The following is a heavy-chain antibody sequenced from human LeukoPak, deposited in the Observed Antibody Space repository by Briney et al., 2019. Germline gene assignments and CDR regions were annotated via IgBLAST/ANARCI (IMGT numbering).Heavy chain of an antibody. J-gene: IGHJ4*02. Sequence: SVKVSCKASGGTFSSYAISWVRQAPGQGLGWMGGIIPIFGTANYAQKFQGRVTITADESTSTAYMELSSLRSEDAAVYYCARWRPYDSSGYYSYWGQATLVTVSS. CDR3: ARWRPYDSSGYYSY. CDR1: GGTFSSYA. D-gene: IGHD3-22*01. V-gene: IGHV1-69*13. CDR2: IIPIFGTA.